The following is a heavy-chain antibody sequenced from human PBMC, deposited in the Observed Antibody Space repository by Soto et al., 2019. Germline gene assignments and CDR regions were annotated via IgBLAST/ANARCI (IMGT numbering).Heavy chain of an antibody. CDR2: IYYSGST. V-gene: IGHV4-31*03. CDR1: GGSISSGGYY. Sequence: PSETLSLTCTVSGGSISSGGYYWSWIRQHPGKGLEWIGYIYYSGSTYYNPSLKSRVTISVDTSKNQFSLKLSSVTAADTAVYYCARRGDYDSSGYFDYWGQGTLVTVS. CDR3: ARRGDYDSSGYFDY. J-gene: IGHJ4*02. D-gene: IGHD3-22*01.